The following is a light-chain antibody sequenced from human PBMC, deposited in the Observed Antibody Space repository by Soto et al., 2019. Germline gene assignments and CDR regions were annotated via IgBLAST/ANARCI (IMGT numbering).Light chain of an antibody. V-gene: IGKV3-11*01. CDR1: QSVSSY. Sequence: EIVLTQSPATLSLSPGERATLSCRASQSVSSYFAWYQQKPGQAPRLLIYDASNRATGIPARFSGSGSGTDFTLTISSLEPEDFAGYYCQQHSNWPLTFGQGTKVEIK. CDR3: QQHSNWPLT. J-gene: IGKJ1*01. CDR2: DAS.